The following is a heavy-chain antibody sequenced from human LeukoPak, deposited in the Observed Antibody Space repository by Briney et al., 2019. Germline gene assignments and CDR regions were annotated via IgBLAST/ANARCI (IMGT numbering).Heavy chain of an antibody. V-gene: IGHV3-21*01. D-gene: IGHD2-2*01. CDR2: ISSSSSYI. Sequence: GGSLRLSCAASGFTFSSYSMNWVRQAPGKGLEWVSSISSSSSYIYYADSVKGQFTISRDNAKNSLYLQMNSLRAEDTAVYYCARAEGCSSTSCYYYYGMDVWGQGTTVTVSS. J-gene: IGHJ6*02. CDR1: GFTFSSYS. CDR3: ARAEGCSSTSCYYYYGMDV.